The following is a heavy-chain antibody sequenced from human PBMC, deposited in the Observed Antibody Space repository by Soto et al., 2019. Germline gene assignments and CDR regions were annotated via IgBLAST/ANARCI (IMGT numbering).Heavy chain of an antibody. CDR2: IYYSGST. D-gene: IGHD1-7*01. CDR3: ARRYGTTFDY. V-gene: IGHV4-59*01. Sequence: SETLSLTCTVSGGSIISYYWSWIRQPPGKGLEWIGYIYYSGSTNYNPSLKSRVTISVDTSKNQFSLKLSSVTAADTAVYYCARRYGTTFDYWGQGTLVTVSP. J-gene: IGHJ4*02. CDR1: GGSIISYY.